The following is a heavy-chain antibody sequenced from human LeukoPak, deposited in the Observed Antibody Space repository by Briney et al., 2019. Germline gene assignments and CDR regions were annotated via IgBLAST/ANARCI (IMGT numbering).Heavy chain of an antibody. CDR1: GGSISGYY. CDR3: EGYCSSTSCYSPPTTHSY. Sequence: SETLSLTCTVSGGSISGYYWSWIRQPPGKGLKWIGEINHSGSTNYNPSLKSRVTISVDTSKNQFSLKLSSVTAADTAVYYCEGYCSSTSCYSPPTTHSYWGQGTLVTVSS. CDR2: INHSGST. V-gene: IGHV4-34*01. D-gene: IGHD2-2*02. J-gene: IGHJ4*02.